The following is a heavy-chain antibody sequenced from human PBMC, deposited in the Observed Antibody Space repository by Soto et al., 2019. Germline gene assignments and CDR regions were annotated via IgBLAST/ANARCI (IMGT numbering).Heavy chain of an antibody. D-gene: IGHD1-1*01. CDR3: AKDLAGGGGSTT. CDR1: GFTFSSYG. Sequence: QVQLVESGGGVVQPGRSLRLSCAASGFTFSSYGMHWVRQAPGKGLEWVAVISYDGSNKYYADSVKGRFTISRDNSKNTLYLQMNSLRAEDTAVYYCAKDLAGGGGSTTWGQGTLVTVSS. CDR2: ISYDGSNK. J-gene: IGHJ5*02. V-gene: IGHV3-30*18.